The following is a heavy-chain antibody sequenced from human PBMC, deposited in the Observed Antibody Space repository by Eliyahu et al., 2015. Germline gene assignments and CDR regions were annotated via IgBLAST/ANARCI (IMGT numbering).Heavy chain of an antibody. D-gene: IGHD6-6*01. CDR1: SYA. J-gene: IGHJ6*02. Sequence: SYAMHWVRQAPGKGLEWVAVISYDGSNKYYADSVKGRFTISRDNSKNTLYLQMNSLRAEDTAVYYCARDLRDSSSPRDYFRYGMDVWGQGTTVTVSS. CDR2: ISYDGSNK. CDR3: ARDLRDSSSPRDYFRYGMDV. V-gene: IGHV3-30-3*01.